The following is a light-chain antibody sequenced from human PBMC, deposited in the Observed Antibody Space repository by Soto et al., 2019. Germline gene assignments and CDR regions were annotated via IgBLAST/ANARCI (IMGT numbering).Light chain of an antibody. Sequence: DIQVTQSPSSVSASVGDRVTITCRASQDIAGFLAWYQHKPGRAPELLIRTASSLQSGVPSRFIGSGSGTDFTITINSLQPEDSATYYCQQAYSFPITLGHGTRLEIK. CDR1: QDIAGF. J-gene: IGKJ5*01. V-gene: IGKV1D-12*01. CDR2: TAS. CDR3: QQAYSFPIT.